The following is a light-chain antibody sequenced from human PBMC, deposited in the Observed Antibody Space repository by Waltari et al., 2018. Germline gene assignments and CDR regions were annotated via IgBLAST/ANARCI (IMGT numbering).Light chain of an antibody. J-gene: IGKJ3*01. V-gene: IGKV1-8*01. Sequence: AIRMTQSPSSFSASTGDRVTITCRASQGISSYLAWYQQKPGKAPKLLIYAAFTLQSGVPSRFSGSGSGTDFTLTISCLQSEDFATYYCQQYYSYPRTFGPGTKVDIK. CDR1: QGISSY. CDR2: AAF. CDR3: QQYYSYPRT.